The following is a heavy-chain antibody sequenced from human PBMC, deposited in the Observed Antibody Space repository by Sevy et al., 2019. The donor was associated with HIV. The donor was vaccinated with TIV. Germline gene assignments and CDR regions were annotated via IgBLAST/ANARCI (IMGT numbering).Heavy chain of an antibody. Sequence: SGPTLVKPTQTLTLTCTYSGFSLNIDNVGVGWIRQPPGKALEWLALIYWNDVKRYSPTLKSGITIIKDTSKNQVVLTMTTMVPVYTAIYYCAHTTDTFSTWYSYYNCYGLDVWGPGTTVTVSS. V-gene: IGHV2-5*01. D-gene: IGHD1-1*01. CDR1: GFSLNIDNVG. CDR2: IYWNDVK. J-gene: IGHJ6*02. CDR3: AHTTDTFSTWYSYYNCYGLDV.